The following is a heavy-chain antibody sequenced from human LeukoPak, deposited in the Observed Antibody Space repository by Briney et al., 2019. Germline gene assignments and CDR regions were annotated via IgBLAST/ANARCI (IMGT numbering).Heavy chain of an antibody. CDR1: GGSFSGYY. CDR2: INHSGST. CDR3: ARAPPYSGSHEYYFDY. D-gene: IGHD1-26*01. V-gene: IGHV4-34*01. J-gene: IGHJ4*02. Sequence: SENLSVTCAVYGGSFSGYYWSWIRQPPGKGLEWIGEINHSGSTNYNPSLKSRVTISVDTSKNQFSLKLSSVTDADTAVYSCARAPPYSGSHEYYFDYWGQGTLVTVSS.